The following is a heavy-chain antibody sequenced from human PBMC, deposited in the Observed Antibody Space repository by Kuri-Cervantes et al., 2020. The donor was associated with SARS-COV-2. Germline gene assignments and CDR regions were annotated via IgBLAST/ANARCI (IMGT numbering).Heavy chain of an antibody. V-gene: IGHV4-38-2*01. J-gene: IGHJ5*02. Sequence: SETLSLTCAVSGYSISGGYYWGWIRQPPGKGLEWIGSISHSGSTYYNPSLKSRVTISVDTSKNQFSLNLISATAADTGVYYCASTGQLRQGQFDPWGQGTLVTVSS. CDR2: ISHSGST. D-gene: IGHD5-24*01. CDR1: GYSISGGYY. CDR3: ASTGQLRQGQFDP.